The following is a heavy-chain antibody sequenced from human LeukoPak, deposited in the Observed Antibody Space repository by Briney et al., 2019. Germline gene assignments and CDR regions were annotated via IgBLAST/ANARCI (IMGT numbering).Heavy chain of an antibody. V-gene: IGHV3-48*04. CDR1: GFTFSSYS. CDR3: ARMYYDILTGYYDWFDP. D-gene: IGHD3-9*01. J-gene: IGHJ5*02. Sequence: GGSLRLSCAASGFTFSSYSMNWVRQAPGKGLEWVSYISSSSSTIYYADSVKGRFTISRDNAKNSLYLQMNSLRAEDTAVYYCARMYYDILTGYYDWFDPWGQGTLVTVSS. CDR2: ISSSSSTI.